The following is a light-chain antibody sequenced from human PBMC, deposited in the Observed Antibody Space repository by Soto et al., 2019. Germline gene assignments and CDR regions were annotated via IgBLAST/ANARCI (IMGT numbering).Light chain of an antibody. Sequence: EIVLTQSPATLSLCPGERATLSCRASQSVSSYLAWYQQKPGQAPRLLIYDASNRATGIPARFSGSGSGTDFTLTISSLEPEDFAVYYCQQRSNWPPLTFGQGTRLEIK. CDR2: DAS. V-gene: IGKV3-11*01. CDR1: QSVSSY. CDR3: QQRSNWPPLT. J-gene: IGKJ5*01.